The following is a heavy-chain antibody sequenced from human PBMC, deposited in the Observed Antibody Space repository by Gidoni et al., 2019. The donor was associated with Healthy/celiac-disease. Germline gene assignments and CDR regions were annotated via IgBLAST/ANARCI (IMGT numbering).Heavy chain of an antibody. V-gene: IGHV2-70*01. J-gene: IGHJ4*02. CDR3: ARTLLSNDYDSSGYYLKSTGQFDY. Sequence: QVTLRESGPALVKPTQTLTLTCTFSGFSLSTSGMCVCWIRQPPGKALEWLALIGWDDDKYYSTSLKTRLNISKDTSKNQVVITMTNMDPVDTATYYCARTLLSNDYDSSGYYLKSTGQFDYWGQGTLVTVSS. CDR2: IGWDDDK. CDR1: GFSLSTSGMC. D-gene: IGHD3-22*01.